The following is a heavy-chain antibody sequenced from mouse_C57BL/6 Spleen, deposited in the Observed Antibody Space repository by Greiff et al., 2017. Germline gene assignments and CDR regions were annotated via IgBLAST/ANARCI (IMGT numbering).Heavy chain of an antibody. Sequence: QVQLKESGPGLVQPSQSLSITCTVSGFSLTSYGVHWVRQSPGKGLEWLGVIWRGGSTDYNAAFMSRLSITKDNSKGQVFFKMNSLQADDTAIYYCAKKDDGYYAWFAYWGQGTLVTVSA. CDR1: GFSLTSYG. D-gene: IGHD2-3*01. J-gene: IGHJ3*01. CDR2: IWRGGST. V-gene: IGHV2-5*01. CDR3: AKKDDGYYAWFAY.